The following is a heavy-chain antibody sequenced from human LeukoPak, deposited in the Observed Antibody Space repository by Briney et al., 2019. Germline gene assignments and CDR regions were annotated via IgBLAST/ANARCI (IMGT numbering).Heavy chain of an antibody. D-gene: IGHD2-21*02. CDR1: GGSISSGGYY. CDR2: IYHSGST. CDR3: ARGRVTGPRDY. J-gene: IGHJ4*02. Sequence: SQTLSLTCAVSGGSISSGGYYWSWIRQPPGKGLEWIGYIYHSGSTYYNPSLKSRVTISVDRSKNQFSLKLSSVTAADTAVYYCARGRVTGPRDYWGQGTLVTVSS. V-gene: IGHV4-30-2*01.